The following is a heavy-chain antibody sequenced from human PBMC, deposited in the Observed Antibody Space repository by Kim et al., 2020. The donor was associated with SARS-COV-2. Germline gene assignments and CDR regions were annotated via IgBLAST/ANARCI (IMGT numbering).Heavy chain of an antibody. CDR1: GGSISSSIYY. Sequence: SETLSLTCTVSGGSISSSIYYWGWIRQPPGRGLEWIGSTHYSGSTYYNPSLKSRVTISVDTSKNQFSLKVSSVTAADTVVYYCARRPSSFRATEYYFDYWGQGTLVTVSS. J-gene: IGHJ4*02. V-gene: IGHV4-39*01. CDR2: THYSGST. D-gene: IGHD6-19*01. CDR3: ARRPSSFRATEYYFDY.